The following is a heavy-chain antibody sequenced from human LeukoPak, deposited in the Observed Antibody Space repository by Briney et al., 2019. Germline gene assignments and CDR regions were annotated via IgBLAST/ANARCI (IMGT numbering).Heavy chain of an antibody. D-gene: IGHD2-15*01. CDR3: ARDPGIVVVVGARTFMPNWFDP. Sequence: ASVKVSCKASGYTFTSYGISWVRQAPGQGLEWMGGIIPIFGTANYAQKFQGRVTITADESTSTAYKELSSLRSEDTAVYYCARDPGIVVVVGARTFMPNWFDPWGQGTLVTVSS. J-gene: IGHJ5*02. CDR1: GYTFTSYG. V-gene: IGHV1-69*13. CDR2: IIPIFGTA.